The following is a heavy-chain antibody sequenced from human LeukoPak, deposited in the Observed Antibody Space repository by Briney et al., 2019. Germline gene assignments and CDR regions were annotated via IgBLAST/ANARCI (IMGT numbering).Heavy chain of an antibody. Sequence: PSGTLSLTCAVSGVSISSSNWWSWVRQPPGKGLEWIGEIYHSGSTNYNPSLKSRVTISVDKSKNQFSLKLSSVTAADTAVYYCASIGWGYYYYYGMDVWGQGTTVTVSS. J-gene: IGHJ6*02. CDR1: GVSISSSNW. CDR3: ASIGWGYYYYYGMDV. D-gene: IGHD6-19*01. V-gene: IGHV4-4*02. CDR2: IYHSGST.